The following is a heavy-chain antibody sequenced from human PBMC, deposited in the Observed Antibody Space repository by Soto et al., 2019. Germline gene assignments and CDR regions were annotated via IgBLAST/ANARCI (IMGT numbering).Heavy chain of an antibody. CDR3: ARDYDYIWVTYRHYFEY. V-gene: IGHV1-3*01. J-gene: IGHJ4*02. CDR2: INAGNGNT. D-gene: IGHD3-16*02. Sequence: QVQLVQSGAEVKKPGASVTVSCKASGYTFTNYALHWVRQAPGQRLEWMGWINAGNGNTKYSQKFQGRVTITRDTSANTAYMEVSSLRSEDTAVYYCARDYDYIWVTYRHYFEYWGQGTLVTVSS. CDR1: GYTFTNYA.